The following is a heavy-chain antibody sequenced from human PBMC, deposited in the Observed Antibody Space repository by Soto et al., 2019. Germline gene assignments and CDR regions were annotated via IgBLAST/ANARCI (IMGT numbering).Heavy chain of an antibody. Sequence: ASVKVSCKASGGTFSSYAISWVRQAPGQGLEWMGGIIPIFGTANYAQKFQGRVTITADESTSTAYMELSSLRSEDTAVYYCARGTLTSSPPHYYYYYGMDVWGQGTTVTVSS. J-gene: IGHJ6*02. CDR3: ARGTLTSSPPHYYYYYGMDV. CDR2: IIPIFGTA. CDR1: GGTFSSYA. V-gene: IGHV1-69*13. D-gene: IGHD6-6*01.